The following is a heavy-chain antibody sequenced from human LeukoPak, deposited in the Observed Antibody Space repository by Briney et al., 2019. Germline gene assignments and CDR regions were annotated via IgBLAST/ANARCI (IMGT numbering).Heavy chain of an antibody. CDR3: ARGRGSSIRYYYYMDV. D-gene: IGHD6-6*01. J-gene: IGHJ6*03. CDR2: IGTAGDT. Sequence: GGSLRLSCAASGFTFSSYDMHWVRQATGKGLEWVSAIGTAGDTYYPGSVKGGFTISRENAKNSLYLQMNSLRAGDTAVYYCARGRGSSIRYYYYMDVWGKGTTVTVSS. CDR1: GFTFSSYD. V-gene: IGHV3-13*01.